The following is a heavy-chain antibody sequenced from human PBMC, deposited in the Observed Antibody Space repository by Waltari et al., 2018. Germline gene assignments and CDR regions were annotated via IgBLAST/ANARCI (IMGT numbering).Heavy chain of an antibody. V-gene: IGHV3-7*02. J-gene: IGHJ4*02. CDR1: GFSFSGSW. CDR3: ATMGVGRFDY. CDR2: IKEDGSEK. D-gene: IGHD2-8*01. Sequence: EVQLVESGGGWVQLGGSLRLSCAASGFSFSGSWLGWVRQAQGKGMGWVAKIKEDGSEKDYVDSVKGRFTISRDNAKNSLYLQMDSLRAEDTAVYYCATMGVGRFDYWGQGTLVTVSS.